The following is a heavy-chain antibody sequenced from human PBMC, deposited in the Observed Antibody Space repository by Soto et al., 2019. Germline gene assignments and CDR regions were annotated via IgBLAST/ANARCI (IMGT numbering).Heavy chain of an antibody. CDR2: IHNSGSS. V-gene: IGHV4-59*02. Sequence: LVTLSLTCTVSGYSVISYYLSWIRQHPGKGLEWIGYIHNSGSSNHSPSLKSRVTLSVDTSKNQLSLKMSSVTAADTAVYYCARSPRTTVTTFDYWGQGTLVTVSS. D-gene: IGHD4-17*01. J-gene: IGHJ4*02. CDR3: ARSPRTTVTTFDY. CDR1: GYSVISYY.